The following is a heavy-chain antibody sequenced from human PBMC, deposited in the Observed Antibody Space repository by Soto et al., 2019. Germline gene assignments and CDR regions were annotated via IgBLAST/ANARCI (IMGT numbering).Heavy chain of an antibody. D-gene: IGHD3-10*01. V-gene: IGHV3-30*18. CDR2: MSYVVAKE. Sequence: QVELVESGGGVVQPGRSVRLSCAASGFTFSTYGMHWVRQAPGKGLEWVAAMSYVVAKEYYVDCVKGRVTMSRDNSRNTLILQPNSLRAEDTAVYYCAKEYGSTGMDHWGQGTLVTVSS. CDR1: GFTFSTYG. CDR3: AKEYGSTGMDH. J-gene: IGHJ4*02.